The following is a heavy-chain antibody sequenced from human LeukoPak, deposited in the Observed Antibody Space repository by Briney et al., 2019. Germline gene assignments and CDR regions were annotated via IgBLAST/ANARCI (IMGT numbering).Heavy chain of an antibody. V-gene: IGHV3-23*01. J-gene: IGHJ4*02. CDR2: LSDTGGKT. D-gene: IGHD5-12*01. Sequence: GGSLRLSCVGSGFTFSTYTMSWVRQSPGKGLEWVSTLSDTGGKTYYAGSVKGRFTISRDNSKNTLYLQMNSLRAEDTAVYYCAKVGLRLGGDYWGQGTLVTVSS. CDR3: AKVGLRLGGDY. CDR1: GFTFSTYT.